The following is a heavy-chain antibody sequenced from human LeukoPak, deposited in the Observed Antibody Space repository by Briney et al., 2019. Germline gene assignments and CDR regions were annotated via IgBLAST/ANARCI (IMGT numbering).Heavy chain of an antibody. J-gene: IGHJ6*04. D-gene: IGHD2-2*01. Sequence: GGSLRLSCAASGFTFSSYWMHWVRQAPGKGLVWVSRINSDGSSTSYADSVEGRFTISRDNAKNTLYLQMNSLRAEDTAVYYCARDQMAYCSSTSCYDDGMDVWGKGTTVTVSS. CDR3: ARDQMAYCSSTSCYDDGMDV. CDR2: INSDGSST. V-gene: IGHV3-74*01. CDR1: GFTFSSYW.